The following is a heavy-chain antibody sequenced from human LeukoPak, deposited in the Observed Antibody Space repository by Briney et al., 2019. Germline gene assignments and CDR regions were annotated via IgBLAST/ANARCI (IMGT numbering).Heavy chain of an antibody. V-gene: IGHV3-33*06. CDR2: IWYDGSDK. CDR3: AKASGGAYSPPDS. Sequence: PGGSLRLSCAASGFTFSPYGMHWVRQAPGKGLEWVAVIWYDGSDKYYADSVKGQSTISRDNSKDTLYLQMNSLRVADTAVYYCAKASGGAYSPPDSWGQGTLVTVSS. J-gene: IGHJ4*02. D-gene: IGHD2-15*01. CDR1: GFTFSPYG.